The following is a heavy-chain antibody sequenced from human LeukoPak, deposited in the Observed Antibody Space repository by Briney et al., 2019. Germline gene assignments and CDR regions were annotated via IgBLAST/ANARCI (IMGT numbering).Heavy chain of an antibody. Sequence: GGSLRLSCAASGFTFSSYWMSWVRQAPGKGLEWVANIKQDGSEKYYVDSVKGRFTISRDNAKNSLYLQMNSLRAEDTAVYYCARDYYDSSGYYYYNYYYYMDVWGKGTTVTVSS. CDR3: ARDYYDSSGYYYYNYYYYMDV. J-gene: IGHJ6*03. V-gene: IGHV3-7*01. CDR1: GFTFSSYW. CDR2: IKQDGSEK. D-gene: IGHD3-22*01.